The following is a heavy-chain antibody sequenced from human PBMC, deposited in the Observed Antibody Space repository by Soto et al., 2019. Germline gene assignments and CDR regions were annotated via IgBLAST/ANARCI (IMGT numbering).Heavy chain of an antibody. CDR1: GLIVNNNY. CDR3: ARAPGYCSGGICYRYMDV. V-gene: IGHV3-53*04. D-gene: IGHD2-15*01. CDR2: IHSGNSA. J-gene: IGHJ6*03. Sequence: EMQLVGSGGGLVNPGGSLRLSCAASGLIVNNNYMNWVRQAPGKGLEWVSVIHSGNSASYADSVMGRFTISRHNSKNMLYLQMNSLRAEDTAVYYCARAPGYCSGGICYRYMDVWGKGTTVTVSS.